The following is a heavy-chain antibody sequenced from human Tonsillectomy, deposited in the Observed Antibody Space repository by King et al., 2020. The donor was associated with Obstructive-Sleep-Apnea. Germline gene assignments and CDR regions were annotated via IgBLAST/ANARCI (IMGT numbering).Heavy chain of an antibody. D-gene: IGHD3-16*01. J-gene: IGHJ4*02. CDR2: ISCSSSYI. V-gene: IGHV3-21*01. CDR1: GFTFSSYS. Sequence: VQLVESGGGLVKPGGSLRLSCAASGFTFSSYSMNWVRQAPGKGLEWGSSISCSSSYIYFADSVKGRFTISRDNAKNSLYLQMNSLRAEDTAVYYCASYDYVWGSYRVGYWGQGTLVTVSS. CDR3: ASYDYVWGSYRVGY.